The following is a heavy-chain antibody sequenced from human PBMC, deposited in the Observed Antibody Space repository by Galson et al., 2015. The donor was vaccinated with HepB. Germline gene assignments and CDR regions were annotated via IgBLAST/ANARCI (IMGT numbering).Heavy chain of an antibody. V-gene: IGHV3-48*02. CDR2: ISSTGTTM. CDR1: GFTFSSYT. Sequence: SLRLSCAASGFTFSSYTMNWVRQAPGKGLESVSYISSTGTTMYYEDSAKGRFTISRDTAQNSLYLQMNSLRDEDTAVYYCARVYFGSGSSSAYWYFDLWGRGALVTVSS. D-gene: IGHD3-10*01. CDR3: ARVYFGSGSSSAYWYFDL. J-gene: IGHJ2*01.